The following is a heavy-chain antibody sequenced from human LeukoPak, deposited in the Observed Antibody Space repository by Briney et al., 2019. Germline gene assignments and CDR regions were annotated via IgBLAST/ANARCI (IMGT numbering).Heavy chain of an antibody. CDR2: ISSSSSYI. CDR3: ARKGPHINAFDI. J-gene: IGHJ3*02. D-gene: IGHD2-21*01. V-gene: IGHV3-21*01. Sequence: PGGSLRLSCAASGFTFSSYSMNWVRQAPGKGLEWVSSISSSSSYIYYADSVKGRFTISRDNAKNSLYLQMNSLRAEDTAVYYCARKGPHINAFDIWGQGTMVTVSS. CDR1: GFTFSSYS.